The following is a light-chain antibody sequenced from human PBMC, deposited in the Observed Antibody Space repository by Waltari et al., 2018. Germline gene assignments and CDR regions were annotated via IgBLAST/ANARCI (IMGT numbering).Light chain of an antibody. CDR3: QQYNNWITWS. Sequence: EIVMTQSPATLSVSQGERATLSCRASQSVDSNLAWYQQKPGQAPRLLIFGASTRATGIPARFSGSGSGTEFTLTISSLQSEDFAVYYCQQYNNWITWSFGQGTKVEIK. V-gene: IGKV3-15*01. J-gene: IGKJ1*01. CDR1: QSVDSN. CDR2: GAS.